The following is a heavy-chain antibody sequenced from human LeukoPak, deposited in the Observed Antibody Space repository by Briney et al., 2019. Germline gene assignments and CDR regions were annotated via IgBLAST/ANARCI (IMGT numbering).Heavy chain of an antibody. CDR1: GFTFSNYW. CDR2: INEDGSGK. Sequence: GGFLRLSCVSSGFTFSNYWMKWVRQAPGKGLEWLASINEDGSGKFSVGSVKDRITISRDNTRNSLDLQINSLTVEDTAIYYCARDDGDVWGTGTTVTVSS. V-gene: IGHV3-7*01. J-gene: IGHJ6*04. CDR3: ARDDGDV.